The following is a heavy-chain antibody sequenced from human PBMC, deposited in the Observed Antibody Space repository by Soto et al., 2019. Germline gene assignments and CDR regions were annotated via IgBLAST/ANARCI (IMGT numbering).Heavy chain of an antibody. CDR1: GFTFSSYW. CDR3: ARLPNKSPQN. CDR2: ISNDGSST. Sequence: EVQLVESGGGLVQRGGSLRLSCVASGFTFSSYWMHWVRQAPGKGLVWVSSISNDGSSTSYADPVKGRFTISRDNAKNTLYLQMNSLRAEDTAVYYCARLPNKSPQNWGQGTLVIVSP. J-gene: IGHJ1*01. V-gene: IGHV3-74*01.